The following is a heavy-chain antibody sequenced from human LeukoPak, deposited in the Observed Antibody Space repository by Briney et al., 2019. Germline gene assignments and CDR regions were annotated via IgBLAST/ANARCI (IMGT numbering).Heavy chain of an antibody. CDR1: GVSISSYY. D-gene: IGHD2-15*01. CDR2: IYTSGST. CDR3: ARDHVVVVVAATENWFDP. Sequence: SETLSLTCAVSGVSISSYYRSWIRQPAGKGLEWIGRIYTSGSTNYNPSLKSRVTTSLDTTKNKFSLKLSCVTAADTAVYYWARDHVVVVVAATENWFDPWGQGTLVTVSS. J-gene: IGHJ5*02. V-gene: IGHV4-4*07.